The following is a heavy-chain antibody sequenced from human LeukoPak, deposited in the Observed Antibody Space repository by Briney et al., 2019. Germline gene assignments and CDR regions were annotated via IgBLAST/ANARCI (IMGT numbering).Heavy chain of an antibody. J-gene: IGHJ6*03. CDR2: ISGDAGGT. V-gene: IGHV3-23*01. CDR3: AKDQGLGYCSSTSCYNGRYYYYYMDV. D-gene: IGHD2-2*02. Sequence: GSLRLSCAASGFTFSSYGMNWVRQAPGKGLEWVSGISGDAGGTYYADSVKVRFTIYRDNSKNTLYLQMNSLGAEDTAVYYCAKDQGLGYCSSTSCYNGRYYYYYMDVWGKGTTVTVSS. CDR1: GFTFSSYG.